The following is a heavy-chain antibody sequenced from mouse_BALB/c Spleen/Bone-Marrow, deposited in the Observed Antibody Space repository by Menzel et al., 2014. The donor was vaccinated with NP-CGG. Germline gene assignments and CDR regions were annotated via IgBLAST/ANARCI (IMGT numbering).Heavy chain of an antibody. CDR1: GYTFTSYW. Sequence: QVQLQQSGTELAKPGASVKMSCKASGYTFTSYWMHWVKQRPGQGLEWIGYINPNTGYTEYNQKFEDKATLTADKSSSTAYMQLSSLTSEDSAVYYCARAPLLRLRNYFDYWGQGTTLTVSS. CDR3: ARAPLLRLRNYFDY. J-gene: IGHJ2*01. CDR2: INPNTGYT. V-gene: IGHV1-7*01. D-gene: IGHD1-2*01.